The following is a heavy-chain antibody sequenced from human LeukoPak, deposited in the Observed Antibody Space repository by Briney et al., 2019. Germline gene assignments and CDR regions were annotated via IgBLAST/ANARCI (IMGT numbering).Heavy chain of an antibody. J-gene: IGHJ6*03. V-gene: IGHV4-34*01. CDR2: INHSGST. Sequence: SETLSLTCAAYGGSFSGYYWSWIRQPPGKGLEWIGEINHSGSTNYNPSLKSRVTISVDTSKNQFSLKLSSVTAADTAVYYCARHVKYCSSTSCYYYYYYMDVWGKGTTVTISS. CDR3: ARHVKYCSSTSCYYYYYYMDV. D-gene: IGHD2-2*01. CDR1: GGSFSGYY.